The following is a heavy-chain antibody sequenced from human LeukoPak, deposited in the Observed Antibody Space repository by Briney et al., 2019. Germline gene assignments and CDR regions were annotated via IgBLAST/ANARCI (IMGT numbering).Heavy chain of an antibody. J-gene: IGHJ4*02. CDR2: IYYSGNT. D-gene: IGHD3/OR15-3a*01. CDR1: GVSISSSNSY. Sequence: SETLSLTCTVSGVSISSSNSYWGWIRQPPGKGLEWIGSIYYSGNTYYNASLKSQVSISIDTSKNQFSLKLTSVTAADTAVYYCARQTGSGLFILPGGQGTLATVSS. V-gene: IGHV4-39*01. CDR3: ARQTGSGLFILP.